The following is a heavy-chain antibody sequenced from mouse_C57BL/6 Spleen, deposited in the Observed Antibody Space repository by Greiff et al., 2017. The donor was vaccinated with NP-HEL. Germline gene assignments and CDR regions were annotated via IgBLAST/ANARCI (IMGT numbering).Heavy chain of an antibody. Sequence: QVQLQQSGAELVMPGASVKLSCKASGYTFTSYWMHWVKQRPGQGLEWIGEIDPSDSYTNYNQKFKGKSTLTVDKSSSTAYMQLSSLTSEDSAVYYCARSEGYDGYSYYAMDYWGQGTSVTVSS. J-gene: IGHJ4*01. V-gene: IGHV1-69*01. CDR3: ARSEGYDGYSYYAMDY. CDR2: IDPSDSYT. CDR1: GYTFTSYW. D-gene: IGHD2-3*01.